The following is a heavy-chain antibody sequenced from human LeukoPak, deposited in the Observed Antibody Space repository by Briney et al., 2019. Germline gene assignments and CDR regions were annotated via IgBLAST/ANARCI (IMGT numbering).Heavy chain of an antibody. Sequence: SETLSLTCTVSGDSISSTSYFWGWIRQPPGKGLEWIGTIYYTGTTYYNPSLKSRLTISVDTSKNQFSLRLSSVSASDTAVYYCARRKCSGIYCPFDYWGQGTLVTVSS. V-gene: IGHV4-39*01. J-gene: IGHJ4*02. CDR1: GDSISSTSYF. D-gene: IGHD2-15*01. CDR3: ARRKCSGIYCPFDY. CDR2: IYYTGTT.